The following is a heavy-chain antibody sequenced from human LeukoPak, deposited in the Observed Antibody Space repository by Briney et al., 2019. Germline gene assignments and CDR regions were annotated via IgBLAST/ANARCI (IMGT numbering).Heavy chain of an antibody. CDR1: GFTFSSYS. CDR2: IKSKADGETI. V-gene: IGHV3-15*07. Sequence: GGSLRLSCAASGFTFSSYSMNWVRQAPGKGLEWVGRIKSKADGETIDYAAPVKGRFTFSRDDSKNMLYLQMNSLKSEDTAVYYCSTLTSRGLSDSWGQGTLVTVSS. D-gene: IGHD1-20*01. J-gene: IGHJ4*02. CDR3: STLTSRGLSDS.